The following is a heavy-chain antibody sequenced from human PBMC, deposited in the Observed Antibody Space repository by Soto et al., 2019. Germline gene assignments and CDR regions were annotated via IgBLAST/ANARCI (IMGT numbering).Heavy chain of an antibody. CDR1: GIIFEAHA. D-gene: IGHD2-8*01. CDR3: ARVRNNNDKRLDV. V-gene: IGHV3-33*01. Sequence: QELLVESGGGVVRPGSSLRLSCVTSGIIFEAHAFHWVRQAPGKGLKWVALIWYGGTTYYEDSVQGRFTISRDNSKKTVFLQMNHLRPEYSGVYYCARVRNNNDKRLDVWGQGTTVNVAS. CDR2: IWYGGTT. J-gene: IGHJ6*02.